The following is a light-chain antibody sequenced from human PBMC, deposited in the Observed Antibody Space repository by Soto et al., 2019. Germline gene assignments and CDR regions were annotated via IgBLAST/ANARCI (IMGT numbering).Light chain of an antibody. V-gene: IGKV3-15*01. CDR3: QHYNSWPYT. Sequence: EIVMTQSPATLSVSPGERATLSCRASQSVNSNLAWYQQKPGQAPRPLIYGASTRAPGIPDRFVGSASGTEFTLTISSLQSEDFAVYYCQHYNSWPYTFGQGTILEIK. CDR1: QSVNSN. J-gene: IGKJ2*01. CDR2: GAS.